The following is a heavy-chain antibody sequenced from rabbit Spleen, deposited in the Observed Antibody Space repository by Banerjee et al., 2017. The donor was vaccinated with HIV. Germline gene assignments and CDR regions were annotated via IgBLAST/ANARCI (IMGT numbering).Heavy chain of an antibody. D-gene: IGHD4-1*01. CDR3: ARYYIFYGMDL. J-gene: IGHJ6*01. CDR1: GFAFSSYS. Sequence: QLEDTGGGLVQPGGYLTLSCKTSGFAFSSYSRSWVRQAPGKGLEWIGAIYTGRGGTDYAIWVNGRFTISSDNAQYTVDLQMNSLTAADTTTYFCARYYIFYGMDLWGQGTLVTVS. V-gene: IGHV1S7*01. CDR2: IYTGRGGT.